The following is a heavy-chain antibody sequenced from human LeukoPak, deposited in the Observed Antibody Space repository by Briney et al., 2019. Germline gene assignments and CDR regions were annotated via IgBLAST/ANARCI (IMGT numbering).Heavy chain of an antibody. J-gene: IGHJ4*02. CDR3: ARGGYSGYDYRE. V-gene: IGHV4-61*01. D-gene: IGHD5-12*01. CDR1: GYSISSGYY. CDR2: IYYSGST. Sequence: SETLSLTCTVSGYSISSGYYWGWIRQPPGKGLEWLGYIYYSGSTNYNPSLKSRVTLSVDTSKNQFSLNLTSVTAADTAIYFCARGGYSGYDYREWGQGTLVTVSS.